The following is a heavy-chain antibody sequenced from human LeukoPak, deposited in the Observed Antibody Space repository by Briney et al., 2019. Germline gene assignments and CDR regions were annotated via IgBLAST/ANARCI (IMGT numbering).Heavy chain of an antibody. CDR1: GGSISSFY. D-gene: IGHD6-19*01. V-gene: IGHV4-59*08. J-gene: IGHJ4*02. Sequence: SETLSLTCTVSGGSISSFYWNWIRQPPGKGLEWLGYIYYSGSSNYNPSLKSRITISVDTSKNQFSLNLSSVTAVDTAVYYCARHRGYSSGLFEYWGQGTLVTVSS. CDR3: ARHRGYSSGLFEY. CDR2: IYYSGSS.